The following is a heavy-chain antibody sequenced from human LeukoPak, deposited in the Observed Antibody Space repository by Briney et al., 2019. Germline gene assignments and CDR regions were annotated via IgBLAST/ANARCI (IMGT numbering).Heavy chain of an antibody. CDR2: IYYSGST. CDR1: GDSVTSYY. V-gene: IGHV4-59*02. CDR3: ARLGPGGHGEFDY. J-gene: IGHJ4*02. D-gene: IGHD3-10*01. Sequence: KASETLSLTCSVSGDSVTSYYWSWIRQPPGKGLEWIGSIYYSGSTYYNPSLKSRVTISVDTSKTQFSLKLTSVTAADTAVYYCARLGPGGHGEFDYWGQGTLVTVSS.